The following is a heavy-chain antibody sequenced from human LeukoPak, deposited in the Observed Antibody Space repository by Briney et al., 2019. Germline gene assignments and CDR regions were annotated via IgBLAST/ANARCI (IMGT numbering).Heavy chain of an antibody. Sequence: GGSLRLSCAASGFTFSSYAMSWVRQAPGRGLEWVANIKQDGSEKYYVDSVKGRFTTSRDNAKNSLYLQMNSLRAEDTAVYYCARLGDNNYDSSFNDYWGQGTLVTVSS. J-gene: IGHJ4*02. V-gene: IGHV3-7*01. CDR2: IKQDGSEK. CDR3: ARLGDNNYDSSFNDY. D-gene: IGHD3-22*01. CDR1: GFTFSSYA.